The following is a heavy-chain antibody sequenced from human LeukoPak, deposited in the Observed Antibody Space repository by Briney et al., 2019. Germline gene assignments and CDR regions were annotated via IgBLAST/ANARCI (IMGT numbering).Heavy chain of an antibody. J-gene: IGHJ6*03. Sequence: SETLSLTCTVSGGSISSYYWSWIRQPPGNGLDWIGYLYYSGSTNYNPSLKSRVTISIDTSKNQFSLKLSSVTAADTAVYFCARDHRAGNWGAARSYHYYYYMDVWGKGTTVTVSS. D-gene: IGHD6-6*01. CDR3: ARDHRAGNWGAARSYHYYYYMDV. CDR2: LYYSGST. V-gene: IGHV4-59*01. CDR1: GGSISSYY.